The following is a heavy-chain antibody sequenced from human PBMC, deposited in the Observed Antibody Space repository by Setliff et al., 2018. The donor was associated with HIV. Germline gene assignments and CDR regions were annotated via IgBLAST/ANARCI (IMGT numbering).Heavy chain of an antibody. CDR2: IYTSGSV. J-gene: IGHJ4*02. Sequence: PSETLSLTCTVSGGSISSYYWSWIRQPPGKGLEWIGYIYTSGSVNYNPSLNSRVTISVDTSKNQFPLKVNSVTAADTAVYYCARSPRIGVAGEFEYWGQGTLVTVSS. V-gene: IGHV4-4*09. D-gene: IGHD6-19*01. CDR1: GGSISSYY. CDR3: ARSPRIGVAGEFEY.